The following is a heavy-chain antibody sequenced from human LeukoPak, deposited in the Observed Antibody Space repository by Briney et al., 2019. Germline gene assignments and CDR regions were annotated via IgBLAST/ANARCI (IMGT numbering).Heavy chain of an antibody. CDR1: GFSLSTPGVG. CDR2: IFSTDDK. J-gene: IGHJ4*02. CDR3: AHTANSGWYEFDY. Sequence: GPTLVKPTQTLTLTCTFSGFSLSTPGVGVAWIRQPLGKALEWLTLIFSTDDKRYSRSLKNRLTITKDTSKNRVVLKMTNMDPVDTATYYCAHTANSGWYEFDYWGQGTLVTVSS. D-gene: IGHD6-19*01. V-gene: IGHV2-5*01.